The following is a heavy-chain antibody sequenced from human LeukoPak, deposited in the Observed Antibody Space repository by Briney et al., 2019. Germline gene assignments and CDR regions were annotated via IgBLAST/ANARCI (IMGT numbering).Heavy chain of an antibody. CDR1: GYTFTGYY. D-gene: IGHD2-15*01. CDR3: ARVDIDVVVVATTQLDY. J-gene: IGHJ4*02. V-gene: IGHV1-2*02. Sequence: ASVKVSCQASGYTFTGYYMHWVRQAPGQGLEWMGWINPNSGGTNYAQKFQGRVTMTRDTSISTAYMELSRLRSDDTAVYYCARVDIDVVVVATTQLDYWGQGTLVTVSS. CDR2: INPNSGGT.